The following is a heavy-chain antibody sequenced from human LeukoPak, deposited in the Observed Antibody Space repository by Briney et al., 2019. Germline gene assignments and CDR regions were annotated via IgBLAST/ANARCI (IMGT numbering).Heavy chain of an antibody. D-gene: IGHD6-19*01. J-gene: IGHJ4*02. CDR3: ARDSSYSSGWYKGGYFDY. CDR1: GGSISSSSYY. CDR2: IYYSGST. Sequence: SETLSLTCTVSGGSISSSSYYWSWIRQPPGKGLEWIGYIYYSGSTNYNPSLKSRVTISVDTSKNQFSLKLSSVTAADTAVYYCARDSSYSSGWYKGGYFDYWGQGTLVTVSS. V-gene: IGHV4-61*01.